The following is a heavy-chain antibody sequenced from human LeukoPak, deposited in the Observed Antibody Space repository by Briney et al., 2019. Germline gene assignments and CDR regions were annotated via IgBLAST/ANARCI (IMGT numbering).Heavy chain of an antibody. V-gene: IGHV4-34*01. Sequence: PSETLSLTCAVYGGSFSGYYWSWIRQPPGKGLEWIGEINHSGSTNYNPSLKSRVTISVDTSKNQFSLKLTSVTAADTAVYYCARGPINYYDKFDIWGQGTMVTVSS. D-gene: IGHD3-22*01. CDR3: ARGPINYYDKFDI. CDR1: GGSFSGYY. J-gene: IGHJ3*02. CDR2: INHSGST.